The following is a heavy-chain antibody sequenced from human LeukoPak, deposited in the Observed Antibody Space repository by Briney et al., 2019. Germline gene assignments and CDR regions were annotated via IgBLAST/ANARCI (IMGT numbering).Heavy chain of an antibody. D-gene: IGHD5-12*01. CDR3: IRSKEVPTTYYYDR. CDR2: IGRKSYNYAT. J-gene: IGHJ4*02. V-gene: IGHV3-73*01. CDR1: GFIFSDSA. Sequence: GGSLRLSCAASGFIFSDSAIHWVRQASGKGLGWVGRIGRKSYNYATAYAASVEGRFTISRDESKNMAYLQMNWLRIEDTAMYYCIRSKEVPTTYYYDRWGQGTLVTVSS.